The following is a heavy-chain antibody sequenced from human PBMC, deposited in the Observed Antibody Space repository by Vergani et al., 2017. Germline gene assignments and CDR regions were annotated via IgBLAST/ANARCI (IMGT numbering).Heavy chain of an antibody. J-gene: IGHJ3*01. V-gene: IGHV4-30-2*01. Sequence: QLQLQESGSGLVKPSQTLSLTCAVSGYSITNGGFSWNWIRQPPGKGPEWIGYIFPSGNSDYNPSLKNRVSISLDKSKNQFSLKLTSVTAADTAVYYCARDGGEYDKDALDVWGQGTKVTVTS. D-gene: IGHD4-17*01. CDR3: ARDGGEYDKDALDV. CDR2: IFPSGNS. CDR1: GYSITNGGFS.